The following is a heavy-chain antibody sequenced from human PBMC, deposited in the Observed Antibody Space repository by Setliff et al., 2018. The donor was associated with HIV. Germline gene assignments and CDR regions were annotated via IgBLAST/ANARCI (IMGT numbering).Heavy chain of an antibody. CDR1: GYSLSRGFY. CDR2: IYHSGST. J-gene: IGHJ3*02. Sequence: SETLSLTCTVSGYSLSRGFYWGWIRQPPGKGLEWIANIYHSGSTYNTPSLKSRVTISRDTSKNQFSLRLSSVTAADTAIYYCARRTIWGDAFDIWGQGTMVTVSS. CDR3: ARRTIWGDAFDI. D-gene: IGHD3-16*01. V-gene: IGHV4-38-2*02.